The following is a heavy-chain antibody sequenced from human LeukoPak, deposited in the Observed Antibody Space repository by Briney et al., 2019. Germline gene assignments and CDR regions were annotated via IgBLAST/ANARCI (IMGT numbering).Heavy chain of an antibody. CDR1: GGSISSYY. J-gene: IGHJ5*02. D-gene: IGHD3-3*01. V-gene: IGHV4-59*01. Sequence: PSETLSLTCTVSGGSISSYYWSWLRQPPGKGLEWIGYIYYSGSTNYNPSLKSRVTISVETSKNQFSLKLSSVTAADTAVYYCARGTFGVVMGNWFDPWGQGTLVTVSS. CDR3: ARGTFGVVMGNWFDP. CDR2: IYYSGST.